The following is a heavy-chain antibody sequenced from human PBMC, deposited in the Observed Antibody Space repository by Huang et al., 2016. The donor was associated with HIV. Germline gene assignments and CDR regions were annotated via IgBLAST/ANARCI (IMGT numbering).Heavy chain of an antibody. CDR2: SNSDGSSS. CDR1: GFTFSSYW. D-gene: IGHD3-22*01. V-gene: IGHV3-74*01. Sequence: EVQLVESGGGLVQPGGSLRLSCAASGFTFSSYWMHWVRQAPGKGLVCDARSNSDGSSSGYADSVKGRFTISRDNAKNTLYLQMNSLRAEDTAVYYCVRDPRIQSWLNYFDYWGQGTLVSVSS. J-gene: IGHJ4*02. CDR3: VRDPRIQSWLNYFDY.